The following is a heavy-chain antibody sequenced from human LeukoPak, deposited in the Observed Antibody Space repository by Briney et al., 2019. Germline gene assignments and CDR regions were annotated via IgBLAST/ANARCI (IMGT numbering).Heavy chain of an antibody. D-gene: IGHD5-18*01. J-gene: IGHJ4*02. CDR3: ARDLSGITGYTYGRGIDY. CDR2: IKKDGSEK. V-gene: IGHV3-7*01. CDR1: GFTFSDYY. Sequence: GGSLRLSCAVSGFTFSDYYISWIRQAPGKGLEWVANIKKDGSEKYYVDSVKGRFTISRDNAKTSLYLQMNSLRAEDTAVYYCARDLSGITGYTYGRGIDYWGQGTLVTVSS.